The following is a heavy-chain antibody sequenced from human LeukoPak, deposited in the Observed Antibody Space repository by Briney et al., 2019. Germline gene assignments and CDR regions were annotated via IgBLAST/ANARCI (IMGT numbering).Heavy chain of an antibody. J-gene: IGHJ4*02. CDR2: ISASGST. D-gene: IGHD6-19*01. CDR1: GGSISFYY. CDR3: ARDSQGSRRPFDS. V-gene: IGHV4-4*07. Sequence: SETLSLTCNVSGGSISFYYWSWIRQPAGKGLEWVGRISASGSTNYNPSLKSRVTMSVDTSKNQFSLSVGSVTAADTAVYYCARDSQGSRRPFDSWGQGTLVTVSS.